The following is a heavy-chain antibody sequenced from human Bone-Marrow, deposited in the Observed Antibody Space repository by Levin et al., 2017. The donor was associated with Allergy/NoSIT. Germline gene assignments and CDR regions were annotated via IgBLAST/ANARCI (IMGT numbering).Heavy chain of an antibody. D-gene: IGHD6-19*01. CDR3: AKGGGSGWYEGY. V-gene: IGHV3-21*01. CDR2: ITSSSSSM. CDR1: GFTFSSYN. Sequence: TGGSLRLSCAASGFTFSSYNMHWVRQAPGMGLEWVSSITSSSSSMYYADSVKGRFTISRDNAKNSLSLQMNSLRAEDTAVYYCAKGGGSGWYEGYWGQGTLVTVSS. J-gene: IGHJ4*02.